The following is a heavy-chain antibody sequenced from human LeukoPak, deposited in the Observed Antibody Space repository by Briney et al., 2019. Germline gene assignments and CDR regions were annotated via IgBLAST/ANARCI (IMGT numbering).Heavy chain of an antibody. Sequence: ASVMVSCKASGYTFTGYYIHWVRQAPGQGLEWMGWVNPNSGGSYYAEKFQGRVTMTRDTSISTAYMELSRVRSDDTAVYFCARALPRDYGIFYTPNFDYWGQGTLVTVSS. J-gene: IGHJ4*02. V-gene: IGHV1-2*02. D-gene: IGHD4-17*01. CDR1: GYTFTGYY. CDR2: VNPNSGGS. CDR3: ARALPRDYGIFYTPNFDY.